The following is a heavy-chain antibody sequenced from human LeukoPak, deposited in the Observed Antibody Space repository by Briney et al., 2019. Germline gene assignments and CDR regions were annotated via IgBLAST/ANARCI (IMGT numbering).Heavy chain of an antibody. D-gene: IGHD3-10*01. CDR3: ARVWFGESGWFDP. J-gene: IGHJ5*02. V-gene: IGHV3-21*01. CDR2: ISSSSGYI. Sequence: GGSLRLSCAASGFTFSSYSMNWVRQAPGKGLEWVSFISSSSGYIYYVDSVKGRFTISRDNAKNSLYLQMNSLRAEDTAVYYCARVWFGESGWFDPWGQGTLVTVSS. CDR1: GFTFSSYS.